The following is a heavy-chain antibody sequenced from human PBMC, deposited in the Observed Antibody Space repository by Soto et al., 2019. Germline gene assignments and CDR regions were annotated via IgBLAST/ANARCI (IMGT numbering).Heavy chain of an antibody. CDR3: ASSPGIAVAGTKYFQH. CDR1: GASISSGVYF. Sequence: SETLSLTCSVSGASISSGVYFWSWIRQHPGKGLEWIGYIYYSGSTYYNPSLKSRVTMSVDTSKNQFSLKLSSVTAADTAVYYCASSPGIAVAGTKYFQHWGQGTLVTVSS. CDR2: IYYSGST. V-gene: IGHV4-30-4*02. J-gene: IGHJ1*01. D-gene: IGHD6-19*01.